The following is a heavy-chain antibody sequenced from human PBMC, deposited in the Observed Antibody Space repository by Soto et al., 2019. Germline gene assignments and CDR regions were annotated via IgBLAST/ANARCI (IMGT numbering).Heavy chain of an antibody. D-gene: IGHD2-21*01. CDR2: IRDSDSGGST. J-gene: IGHJ4*02. V-gene: IGHV3-23*01. CDR1: GFTFSNSA. CDR3: AKVRVGIDVDFDY. Sequence: EVPLLESGGGLVQPGGSLRLSCAASGFTFSNSAMTWVRQAPAKGLEWVSTIRDSDSGGSTFYADSVKGRFTISRDDSKNTLYLQMSSLRAEDTAMYYCAKVRVGIDVDFDYWGQGALVTVSS.